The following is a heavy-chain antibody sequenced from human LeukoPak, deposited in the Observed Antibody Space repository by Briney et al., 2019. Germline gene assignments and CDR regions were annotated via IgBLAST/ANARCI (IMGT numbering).Heavy chain of an antibody. Sequence: SETLSLTXAVSGYSIRSGYYWGWIRQPPGKGLEWIGSIYHSGSTYYNPSLKSRVTISVDTSKNQFSLKLSSVTAADTAVYYCALGYYDFWSGYYTFDYWGQGTLVTVSS. D-gene: IGHD3-3*01. J-gene: IGHJ4*02. CDR1: GYSIRSGYY. V-gene: IGHV4-38-2*01. CDR2: IYHSGST. CDR3: ALGYYDFWSGYYTFDY.